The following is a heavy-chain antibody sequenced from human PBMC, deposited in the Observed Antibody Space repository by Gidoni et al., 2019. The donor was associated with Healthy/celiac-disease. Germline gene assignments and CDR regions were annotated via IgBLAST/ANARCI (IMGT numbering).Heavy chain of an antibody. Sequence: EVQLLQSGGGLVQHGGSLRLSRAAPGFTFSSYVMSWVRQAPGKGLECVSAISGSGGSTYYADSVKGRFTISRDNSKNTLYLQMNSLRAEDTAVYYCSGGLLEVGPYYYYMDVWGKGTTVTVSS. J-gene: IGHJ6*03. CDR3: SGGLLEVGPYYYYMDV. D-gene: IGHD2-15*01. CDR1: GFTFSSYV. V-gene: IGHV3-23*01. CDR2: ISGSGGST.